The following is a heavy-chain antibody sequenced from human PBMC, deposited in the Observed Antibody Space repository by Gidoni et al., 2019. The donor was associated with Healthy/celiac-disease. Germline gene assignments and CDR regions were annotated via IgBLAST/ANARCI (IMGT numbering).Heavy chain of an antibody. CDR1: GSTFTSSA. CDR2: IVVGSGNT. J-gene: IGHJ6*02. Sequence: QMQLVQSGPEVKKPGTSVKVSCKASGSTFTSSAVQWVRQARGQRLECIGWIVVGSGNTNYAQKFQERVTMTRDMSTSTAYMELSSLRSEDTAVYYCAAPTDPLGPPYYYGMDVWGQGTTVTVSS. V-gene: IGHV1-58*01. D-gene: IGHD7-27*01. CDR3: AAPTDPLGPPYYYGMDV.